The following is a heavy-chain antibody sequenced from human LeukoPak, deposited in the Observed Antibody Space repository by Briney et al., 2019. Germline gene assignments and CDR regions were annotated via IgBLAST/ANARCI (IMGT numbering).Heavy chain of an antibody. CDR2: IIPILGIA. J-gene: IGHJ5*02. Sequence: SVRVSCKASGGTFSSYAISWVRQAPGQGLEWMGRIIPILGIANYAQKFQGRVTITADKSTSTAYMELSSLRSEDTAVYYCASSPDIAVVVAATRWFDPWGQGTLVTVSS. CDR1: GGTFSSYA. D-gene: IGHD2-15*01. V-gene: IGHV1-69*04. CDR3: ASSPDIAVVVAATRWFDP.